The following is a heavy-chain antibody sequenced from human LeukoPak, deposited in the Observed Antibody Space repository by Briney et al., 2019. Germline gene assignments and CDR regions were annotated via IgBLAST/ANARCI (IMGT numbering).Heavy chain of an antibody. CDR3: ASGSGSYRTPYYYMDV. CDR2: IYSGGST. D-gene: IGHD3-10*01. V-gene: IGHV3-53*01. CDR1: ALTVSSNY. J-gene: IGHJ6*03. Sequence: GRSLRLSCAASALTVSSNYMSWVRQAPGKGLERASVIYSGGSTYYADSVKGRFTISRDNSKNTLYLQMNSLRAEDTAVYYCASGSGSYRTPYYYMDVWGTGTTVTVSS.